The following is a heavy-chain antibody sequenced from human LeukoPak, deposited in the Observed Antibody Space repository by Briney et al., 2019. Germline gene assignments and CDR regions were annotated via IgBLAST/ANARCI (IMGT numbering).Heavy chain of an antibody. CDR3: ARDSGSGSYPEV. J-gene: IGHJ4*02. Sequence: ASVKVSCKASGYTFTSYGISWVRQAPVQRLEWMGWINAGNGNTKYSQKFQGRVTITRDTSASTAYMELSSLRSEDTAVYYCARDSGSGSYPEVWGQGTLVTVSS. D-gene: IGHD3-10*01. CDR2: INAGNGNT. CDR1: GYTFTSYG. V-gene: IGHV1-3*01.